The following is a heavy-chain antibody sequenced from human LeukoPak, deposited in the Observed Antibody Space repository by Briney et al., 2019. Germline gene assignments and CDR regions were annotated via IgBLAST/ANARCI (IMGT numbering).Heavy chain of an antibody. J-gene: IGHJ4*02. CDR2: IYTGGTT. D-gene: IGHD6-13*01. CDR3: AKDREYSSSWPTPDY. V-gene: IGHV3-66*01. CDR1: GFTVSSNY. Sequence: GGSLRLSCAASGFTVSSNYMSWVRQAPGKGLEWVSIIYTGGTTYYADSVKGRFTISRDNSKNTLYLQMNSLRAEDTAVYYCAKDREYSSSWPTPDYWGQGTLVTVSS.